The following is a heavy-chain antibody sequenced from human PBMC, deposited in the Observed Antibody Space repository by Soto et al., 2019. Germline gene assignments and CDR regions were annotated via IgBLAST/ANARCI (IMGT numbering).Heavy chain of an antibody. Sequence: SQTLYLTCSVSGASIITGYYYWSSIRQHPGKGMERIGYIYDRGSTSYNPSLKGRVTISVDTSKNQFSLKLSSVTAADTAVYYCASIYDSSGYYYGNNWFDPWGQGTLVTVSS. V-gene: IGHV4-31*03. J-gene: IGHJ5*02. CDR1: GASIITGYYY. CDR3: ASIYDSSGYYYGNNWFDP. D-gene: IGHD3-22*01. CDR2: IYDRGST.